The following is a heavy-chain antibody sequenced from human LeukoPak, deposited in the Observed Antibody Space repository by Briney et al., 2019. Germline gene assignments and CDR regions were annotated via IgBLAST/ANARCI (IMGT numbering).Heavy chain of an antibody. D-gene: IGHD5-24*01. CDR2: ISRSSDNI. Sequence: GGSLRLSCAASGFTFSSYWMHWVRQAPGKGLVWVSYISRSSDNIYYADSVKGRFTISRDNAKNSLYLQMNSLRAEDTAVYYCARERWLQSPYAFDIWGQGTMVTVSS. J-gene: IGHJ3*02. V-gene: IGHV3-48*01. CDR1: GFTFSSYW. CDR3: ARERWLQSPYAFDI.